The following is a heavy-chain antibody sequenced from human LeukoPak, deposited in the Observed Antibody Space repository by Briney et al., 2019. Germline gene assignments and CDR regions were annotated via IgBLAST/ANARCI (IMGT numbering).Heavy chain of an antibody. D-gene: IGHD4-17*01. V-gene: IGHV3-21*01. CDR2: ISSSSSYI. CDR3: ARDPRLRLKRSGWFDP. CDR1: GFTFSSYS. J-gene: IGHJ5*02. Sequence: GGSLRLSCAASGFTFSSYSMNWGRQAPGKGLEWVSSISSSSSYIYYADSVKGRFTISRDNAKTSLYLQMNSLRAEDTAVYYCARDPRLRLKRSGWFDPWGQGTLVTVSS.